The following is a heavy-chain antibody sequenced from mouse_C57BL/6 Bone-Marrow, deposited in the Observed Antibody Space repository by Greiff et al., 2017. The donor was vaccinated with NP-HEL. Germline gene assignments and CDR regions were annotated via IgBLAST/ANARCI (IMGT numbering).Heavy chain of an antibody. CDR2: IDPGNSDT. V-gene: IGHV1-5*01. J-gene: IGHJ4*01. CDR1: GYTFTSYW. D-gene: IGHD2-1*01. CDR3: TYCNYYYALDY. Sequence: VQLQQSGTELVRPGASVKMSCKTSGYTFTSYWMHWVKQRPGQGLEWIGAIDPGNSDTSYNQKFKGKAKLTAVTSASTAYLELSSLTNEDSAVDYYTYCNYYYALDYGGQGTSVTVSS.